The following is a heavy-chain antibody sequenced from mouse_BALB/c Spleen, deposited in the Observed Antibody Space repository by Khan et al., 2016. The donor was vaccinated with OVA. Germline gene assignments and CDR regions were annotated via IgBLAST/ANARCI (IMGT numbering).Heavy chain of an antibody. CDR2: IWAGGST. CDR3: DRLEDI. CDR1: GFSLTSYG. Sequence: QMQLEESGPGLVAPSQSLSITCTVSGFSLTSYGVHWVRQPPGKGLEWLGVIWAGGSTNYNSALMSRLSISKDIFKSQVVLKMNSLKTDDTTMYYCDRLEDIWGQGTTLTVSS. J-gene: IGHJ2*01. V-gene: IGHV2-9*02. D-gene: IGHD1-3*01.